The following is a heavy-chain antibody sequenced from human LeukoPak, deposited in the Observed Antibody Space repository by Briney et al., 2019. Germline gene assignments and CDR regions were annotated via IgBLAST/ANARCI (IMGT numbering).Heavy chain of an antibody. Sequence: SETLSLTCTVSGGSISSYYWSWIRQPPGKGLEWIGYIYYSGSTNYNPSLKSRVTISVDTSKNQFSLKLSSVTAADTAVYYCARAGFEGYCSGGSCYSVWFDPWGQGTLVTVSS. CDR1: GGSISSYY. D-gene: IGHD2-15*01. CDR3: ARAGFEGYCSGGSCYSVWFDP. CDR2: IYYSGST. J-gene: IGHJ5*02. V-gene: IGHV4-59*01.